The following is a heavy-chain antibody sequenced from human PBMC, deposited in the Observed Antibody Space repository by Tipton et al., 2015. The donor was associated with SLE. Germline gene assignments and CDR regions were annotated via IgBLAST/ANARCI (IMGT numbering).Heavy chain of an antibody. J-gene: IGHJ4*02. CDR2: LSSSRTSI. Sequence: GSLRLSCADSGVTFTAYTMNWIRQAPGKGLEWVSSLSSSRTSIYYSDSVKGRFTVSRDNTENSLYLEMNSLRGEDTAVYYCARDSGYAHTWYDYWGQGTLVTVSS. V-gene: IGHV3-21*01. D-gene: IGHD3-10*01. CDR3: ARDSGYAHTWYDY. CDR1: GVTFTAYT.